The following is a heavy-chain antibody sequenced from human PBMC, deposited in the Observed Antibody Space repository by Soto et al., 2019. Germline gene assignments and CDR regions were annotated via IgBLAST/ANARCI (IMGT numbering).Heavy chain of an antibody. Sequence: PETLSLTCTVSGGSISSSSYYWGWIRQPPGKGLEWIGSIYYSGSTYYNPSLKSRVTISVDTSKNQFSLKLSSVTAADTAVYYCARHETYYDDSSGERYYYGMDVWGQGTTVTVSS. V-gene: IGHV4-39*01. CDR3: ARHETYYDDSSGERYYYGMDV. CDR1: GGSISSSSYY. J-gene: IGHJ6*01. D-gene: IGHD3-22*01. CDR2: IYYSGST.